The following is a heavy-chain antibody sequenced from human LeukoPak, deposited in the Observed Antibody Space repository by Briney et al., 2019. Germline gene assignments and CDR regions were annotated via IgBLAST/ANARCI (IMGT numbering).Heavy chain of an antibody. J-gene: IGHJ4*02. CDR3: ARECSYCSSTSCDHYFDY. D-gene: IGHD2-2*01. CDR2: IYHSGST. CDR1: GGSISSGGYY. Sequence: PSETQSLTCTVSGGSISSGGYYWSWIRQPPGKGLEWIGYIYHSGSTYYNPSLKSRVTISVDRSKNQFSLKLSSVTAADTAVYYCARECSYCSSTSCDHYFDYWGQGTLVTVSS. V-gene: IGHV4-30-2*01.